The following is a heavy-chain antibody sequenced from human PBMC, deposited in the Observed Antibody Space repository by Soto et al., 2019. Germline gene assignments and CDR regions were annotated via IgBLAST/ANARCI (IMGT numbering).Heavy chain of an antibody. CDR1: GDSVTSGSIY. D-gene: IGHD3-3*01. CDR2: VHYTGRT. J-gene: IGHJ6*02. V-gene: IGHV4-61*03. CDR3: ARDRGNFGVVLADFYQYGMDV. Sequence: QVQLQESGPGLVKPSETLSLTCTVSGDSVTSGSIYWSWIRQPPGKGLEWIGYVHYTGRTNYNPSLKGRVAISVDTSKNHFSLTLSSVTAADTGVYYCARDRGNFGVVLADFYQYGMDVWGQGTAVTVSS.